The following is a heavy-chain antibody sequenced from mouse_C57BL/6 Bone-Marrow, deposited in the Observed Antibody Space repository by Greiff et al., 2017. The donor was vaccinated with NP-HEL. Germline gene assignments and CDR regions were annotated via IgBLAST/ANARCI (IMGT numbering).Heavy chain of an antibody. CDR1: GFNIKDYY. J-gene: IGHJ3*01. CDR2: IDPEDGET. Sequence: EVKLVESGAELVKPGASVKLSCTASGFNIKDYYMHWVKQRTEQGLEWIGRIDPEDGETKSAPKFQGKATITADTSSNTAYLQLSSLTSEDTAVYYCAPYYDYDEGTWFAYWGQGTLVTVSA. D-gene: IGHD2-4*01. CDR3: APYYDYDEGTWFAY. V-gene: IGHV14-2*01.